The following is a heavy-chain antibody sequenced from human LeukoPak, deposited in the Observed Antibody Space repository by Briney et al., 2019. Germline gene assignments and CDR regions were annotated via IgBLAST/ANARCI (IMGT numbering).Heavy chain of an antibody. CDR2: IKSKTDGGTT. V-gene: IGHV3-15*01. CDR3: TTGSSSSLGFDP. J-gene: IGHJ5*02. D-gene: IGHD6-13*01. CDR1: GFTFSNAW. Sequence: GSLRLSCAASGFTFSNAWMSWVRQAPGKGLEWVGRIKSKTDGGTTDYAAPVKGRFTISRDDSKNTLYLQMNSLKTEDTAVYYCTTGSSSSLGFDPWGQGTLVTVSS.